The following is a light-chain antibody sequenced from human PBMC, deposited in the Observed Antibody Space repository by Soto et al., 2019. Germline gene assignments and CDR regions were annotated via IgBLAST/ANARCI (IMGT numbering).Light chain of an antibody. Sequence: QSALTQPASVSGSPGQSITISCTGTSSDVGSYNLVSWYQQHPGKAPKLMIYEGSRRPSGVSNRFSASKPGNTASLTISGLQAEDEADYYCCSYAGSSTYVFGGGTKLTVL. J-gene: IGLJ2*01. CDR1: SSDVGSYNL. V-gene: IGLV2-23*01. CDR3: CSYAGSSTYV. CDR2: EGS.